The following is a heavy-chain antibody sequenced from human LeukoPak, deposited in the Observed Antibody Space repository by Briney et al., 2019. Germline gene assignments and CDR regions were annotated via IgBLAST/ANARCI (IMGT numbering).Heavy chain of an antibody. V-gene: IGHV3-74*01. J-gene: IGHJ4*02. D-gene: IGHD5-24*01. CDR2: ISSDGSRV. Sequence: GGSLTLSCAASGFTFSDYWMHWVRQAPGKGLVWVSRISSDGSRVTYADSVKGRFTISRDNAKNTLYLQMNSLRAEDTAVYYCAKSPSLELIESWGQGTLVTVSS. CDR3: AKSPSLELIES. CDR1: GFTFSDYW.